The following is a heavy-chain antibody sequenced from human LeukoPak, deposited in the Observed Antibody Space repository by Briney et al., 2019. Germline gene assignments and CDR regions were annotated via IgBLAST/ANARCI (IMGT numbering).Heavy chain of an antibody. J-gene: IGHJ4*02. CDR2: INPNSGGT. Sequence: ASVKVSCKASGYTFTGYYIHWVRQAPGQGLEWMGWINPNSGGTNYAQKFQGRVTMTRDTSISTAYMELSRLRSDDTAVYYCARLSPKSLRLGELSFFDYWGQGTLVTVSS. D-gene: IGHD3-16*02. CDR1: GYTFTGYY. CDR3: ARLSPKSLRLGELSFFDY. V-gene: IGHV1-2*02.